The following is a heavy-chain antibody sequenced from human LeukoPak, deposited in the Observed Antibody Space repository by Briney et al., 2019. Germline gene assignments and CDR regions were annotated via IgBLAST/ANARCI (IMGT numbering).Heavy chain of an antibody. D-gene: IGHD6-13*01. CDR3: AKHPGIAAAGTLPYYFDY. J-gene: IGHJ4*02. V-gene: IGHV3-23*01. CDR2: ISGSGGST. Sequence: GSLLLSCAASGFTFSSYAMSWVRAAPGKGLEWVSAISGSGGSTYYADSVKGRFTITRDNSKNTLYLQMNSLRAEDTAVYYCAKHPGIAAAGTLPYYFDYWGQGTLVTVSS. CDR1: GFTFSSYA.